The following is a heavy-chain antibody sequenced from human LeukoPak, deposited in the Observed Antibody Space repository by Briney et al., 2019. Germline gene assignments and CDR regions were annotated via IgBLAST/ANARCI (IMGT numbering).Heavy chain of an antibody. D-gene: IGHD4-17*01. CDR1: GFTFSSYG. CDR2: IWYDGSNK. Sequence: PGGSLRLSCAASGFTFSSYGMHWVRQAPGKGLEWVAVIWYDGSNKYYADSVKGRFTISRDNAKNSLYLQMNSLRAEDTALYYCARLGGGTTVTTWGQGTLVTVSS. J-gene: IGHJ5*02. V-gene: IGHV3-33*01. CDR3: ARLGGGTTVTT.